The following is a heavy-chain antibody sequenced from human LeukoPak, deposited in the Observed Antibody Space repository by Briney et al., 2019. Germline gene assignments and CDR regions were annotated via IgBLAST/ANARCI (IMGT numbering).Heavy chain of an antibody. D-gene: IGHD3-3*01. V-gene: IGHV3-66*01. CDR2: IYGSGNT. CDR1: GFTVSSNY. Sequence: PGGSLRLSCAASGFTVSSNYMTWVRQAPGKGLEWVSVIYGSGNTYYADSVEGRFTISRDNSKNTLYLQMNSLRVEDTAVYYCARDFRFGSEWGQGTLVTVSS. J-gene: IGHJ4*02. CDR3: ARDFRFGSE.